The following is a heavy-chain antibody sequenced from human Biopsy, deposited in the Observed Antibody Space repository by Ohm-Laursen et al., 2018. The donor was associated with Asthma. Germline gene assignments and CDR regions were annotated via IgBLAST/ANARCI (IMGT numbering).Heavy chain of an antibody. CDR3: ARAVDYSHYYGIDV. J-gene: IGHJ6*02. Sequence: ASVKVSCKTSGYTFNSTGITWVRQAPGQGLEWMGWISVYNGNTKVAQKLQDRVTMITDTSTSTAYMELRSLRSDDTAVYFCARAVDYSHYYGIDVWGQGTTITV. CDR1: GYTFNSTG. V-gene: IGHV1-18*01. D-gene: IGHD3-10*01. CDR2: ISVYNGNT.